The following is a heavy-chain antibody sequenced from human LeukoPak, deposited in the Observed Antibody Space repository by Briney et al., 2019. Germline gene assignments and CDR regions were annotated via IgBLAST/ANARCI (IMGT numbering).Heavy chain of an antibody. CDR1: GGSISSSSYY. CDR3: ASYDFPPLFYMDV. Sequence: SETLSLTCTVSGGSISSSSYYWGWIRQPPGKGLEWIGSIYYSGSTYYNPSLKSRVTISVDTSKNQFSLKLSSVAAADTAVYYCASYDFPPLFYMDVLGKGTTVTVSS. D-gene: IGHD3-3*01. J-gene: IGHJ6*03. V-gene: IGHV4-39*01. CDR2: IYYSGST.